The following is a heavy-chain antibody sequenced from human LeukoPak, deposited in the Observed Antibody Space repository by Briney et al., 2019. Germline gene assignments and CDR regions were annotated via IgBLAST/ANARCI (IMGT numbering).Heavy chain of an antibody. D-gene: IGHD5-24*01. J-gene: IGHJ6*03. V-gene: IGHV4-39*02. Sequence: PSETLSLTCTVSGGSISSSTYYWGWIRQPPGKGLEWIGSIYYSGRTYYSPSLKSRVTISVDTSKNHFSLKLSSVTAADTAAYYCARDGEMATITGYYYHLDVWGKGTTVTVSS. CDR3: ARDGEMATITGYYYHLDV. CDR2: IYYSGRT. CDR1: GGSISSSTYY.